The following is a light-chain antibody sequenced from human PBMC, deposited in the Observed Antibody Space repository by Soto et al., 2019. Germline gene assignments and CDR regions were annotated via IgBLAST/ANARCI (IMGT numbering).Light chain of an antibody. V-gene: IGKV1-9*01. CDR1: QGISRF. CDR3: QQLNSFPIP. J-gene: IGKJ3*01. Sequence: IQLTQSPSSLSASVGDRVTITCRASQGISRFLAWYQQKPGKAPKLLIYGSSTWQSGVPSRFSGSGSGTDFTLTIGSLQPEDFATYYCQQLNSFPIPFGPGTKVDIK. CDR2: GSS.